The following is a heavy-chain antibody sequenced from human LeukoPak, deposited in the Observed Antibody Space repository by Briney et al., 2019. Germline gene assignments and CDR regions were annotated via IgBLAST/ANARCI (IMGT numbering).Heavy chain of an antibody. CDR3: AMALRYSSYDMDV. Sequence: PGGSLRLSCAASEFTFSSFWMHWVRHAPGKGLVGVSHINSDGSRTTYADSVKGRFTISRDNAKNTLYLQMNSLRAEDTAVYYCAMALRYSSYDMDVWGQGTTVTVSS. D-gene: IGHD3-9*01. J-gene: IGHJ6*02. CDR2: INSDGSRT. CDR1: EFTFSSFW. V-gene: IGHV3-74*01.